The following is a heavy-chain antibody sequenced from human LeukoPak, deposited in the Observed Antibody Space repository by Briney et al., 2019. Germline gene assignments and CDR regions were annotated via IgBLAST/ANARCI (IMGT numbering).Heavy chain of an antibody. V-gene: IGHV4-59*01. CDR1: GGSMSGFF. D-gene: IGHD6-19*01. CDR3: AKTGRPNNSGWYRWFDP. CDR2: IYYSGSST. J-gene: IGHJ5*02. Sequence: SETLSLTCTVSGGSMSGFFWTWIRQPPGRELEWIGSIYYSGSSTKYNPSLKSRVTISVDTSKSQFSLNLNSATAADTAVYYCAKTGRPNNSGWYRWFDPWGQGTLVTVSS.